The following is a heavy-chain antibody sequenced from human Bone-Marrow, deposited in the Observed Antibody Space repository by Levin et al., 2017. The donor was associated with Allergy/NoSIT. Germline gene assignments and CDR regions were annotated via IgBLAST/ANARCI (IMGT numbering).Heavy chain of an antibody. CDR3: ARNLLATTYWYFDL. CDR1: GGSFSGYY. Sequence: SQTLSLTCAVYGGSFSGYYWSWIRQPPGKGLEWIGEINHSGSTNYNPSLKSRVTISVDTSKNQFSLKLSSVTAADTAVYYCARNLLATTYWYFDLWGRGTLVTVSS. D-gene: IGHD5-24*01. J-gene: IGHJ2*01. CDR2: INHSGST. V-gene: IGHV4-34*01.